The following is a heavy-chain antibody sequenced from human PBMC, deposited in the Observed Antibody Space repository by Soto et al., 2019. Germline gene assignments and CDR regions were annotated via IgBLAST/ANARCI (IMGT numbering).Heavy chain of an antibody. CDR1: GGSISSYY. CDR3: ARHSGAVAVKFHY. J-gene: IGHJ4*02. Sequence: SETLSLTCTVSGGSISSYYWSWIRQPPGKGLEWIGYIYYSGSTNYNPSLKSRVNISVDTSKTKLYLKLSSVTAADTAVYYCARHSGAVAVKFHYWGQGTLVTVSS. CDR2: IYYSGST. V-gene: IGHV4-59*01. D-gene: IGHD6-19*01.